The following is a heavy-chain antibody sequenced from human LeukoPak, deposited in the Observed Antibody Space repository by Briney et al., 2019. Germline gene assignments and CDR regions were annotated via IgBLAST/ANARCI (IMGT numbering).Heavy chain of an antibody. Sequence: GGSLRLSCAASGFTFDDYAMHWVRQAPGKGLEWVSGISWNSGSIGYADSVKGRFTISRDNAKNSLYLQMNSLRAEDTALYYCAKDTNDYGDGWFDPWGQGTLVTVSS. D-gene: IGHD4-17*01. CDR3: AKDTNDYGDGWFDP. CDR1: GFTFDDYA. CDR2: ISWNSGSI. J-gene: IGHJ5*02. V-gene: IGHV3-9*01.